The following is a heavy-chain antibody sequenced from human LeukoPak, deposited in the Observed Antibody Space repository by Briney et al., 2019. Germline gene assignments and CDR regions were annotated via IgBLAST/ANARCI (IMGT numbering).Heavy chain of an antibody. D-gene: IGHD6-13*01. CDR3: ARGPRESSSSDY. CDR1: GYSFTTYD. CDR2: MNPDTGDT. V-gene: IGHV1-8*02. J-gene: IGHJ4*02. Sequence: ASVKVSCKASGYSFTTYDINWVRQATGQGLEWMGWMNPDTGDTGYAQKFQGRVTTTRSTSINTAYMELSSLTSDDTATYYCARGPRESSSSDYWGQGTLVTVSS.